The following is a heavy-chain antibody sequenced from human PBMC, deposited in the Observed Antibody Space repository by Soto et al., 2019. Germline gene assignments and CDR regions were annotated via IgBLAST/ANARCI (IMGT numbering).Heavy chain of an antibody. CDR2: ISYDGSNK. CDR3: AVLSIAARREEGRIFG. Sequence: GGSLRLSCAASRFTFSSYGMHWVRQAPGKGLEWVAVISYDGSNKYYADSVKGRFTISRDNSKNTLYLQMNSLRAEDTAVYYCAVLSIAARREEGRIFGWGQGTLVTVSS. V-gene: IGHV3-30*03. J-gene: IGHJ4*02. D-gene: IGHD6-6*01. CDR1: RFTFSSYG.